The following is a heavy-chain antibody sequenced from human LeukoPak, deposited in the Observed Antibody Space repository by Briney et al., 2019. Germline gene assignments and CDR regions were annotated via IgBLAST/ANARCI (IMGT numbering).Heavy chain of an antibody. CDR3: ARAVDEWTGYYMDF. J-gene: IGHJ4*02. CDR2: ILWNGSNK. CDR1: GFTFGNHG. D-gene: IGHD3/OR15-3a*01. Sequence: GGSLRLSCAGSGFTFGNHGIHWVRQAPGKGLEWVAFILWNGSNKFFVDSVEGRFTISRDNYRNTVSLQMNNLRAEDTAMYYSARAVDEWTGYYMDFWGQGTLVTVSS. V-gene: IGHV3-30*02.